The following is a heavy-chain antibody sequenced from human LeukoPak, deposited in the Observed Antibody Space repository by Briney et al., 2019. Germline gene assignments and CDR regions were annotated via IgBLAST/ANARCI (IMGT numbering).Heavy chain of an antibody. D-gene: IGHD2-2*01. CDR3: SRDEGLPAAYYYYGMDV. Sequence: GGSLRLSCAASGFTFSSYWMSWVRQAPGKGLEWVANIKQDGSEKYYVDSVKGRFTISRDNAKNSLYLQMNSLRAEDTAVYYCSRDEGLPAAYYYYGMDVWGQGTTVTVSS. J-gene: IGHJ6*02. CDR2: IKQDGSEK. CDR1: GFTFSSYW. V-gene: IGHV3-7*01.